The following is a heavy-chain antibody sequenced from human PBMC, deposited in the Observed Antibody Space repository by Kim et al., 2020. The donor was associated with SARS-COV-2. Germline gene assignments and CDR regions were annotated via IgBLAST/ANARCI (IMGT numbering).Heavy chain of an antibody. CDR3: ARHSIAAAAPGY. D-gene: IGHD6-13*01. V-gene: IGHV4-59*08. Sequence: NYNPSLKSRVTISVDTSKNQFSLKLSSVTAADTAVYYCARHSIAAAAPGYWGQGTLVTVSS. J-gene: IGHJ4*02.